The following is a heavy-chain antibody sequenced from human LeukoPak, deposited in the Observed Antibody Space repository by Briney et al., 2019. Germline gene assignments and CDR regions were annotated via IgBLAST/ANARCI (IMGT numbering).Heavy chain of an antibody. D-gene: IGHD6-13*01. CDR2: ISAYNGNT. Sequence: GASVKVSCKASGYTFTSYGISWVRQAPGQGLEWMGWISAYNGNTNYAQKFQGRVTMTRNTSISTAYMELSSLRSEDTAVYYCARVLRRIAAAGGQFGYWGQGTLVTVSS. V-gene: IGHV1-18*01. CDR3: ARVLRRIAAAGGQFGY. CDR1: GYTFTSYG. J-gene: IGHJ4*02.